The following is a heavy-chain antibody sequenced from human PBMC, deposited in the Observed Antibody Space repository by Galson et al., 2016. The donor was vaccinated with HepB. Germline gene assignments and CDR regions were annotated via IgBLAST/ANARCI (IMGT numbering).Heavy chain of an antibody. J-gene: IGHJ4*02. V-gene: IGHV2-5*02. Sequence: PALVKPPQTLTLTCTFSGFSLSTTGVGVSWIRQPPGKALEWLTLIYWDDDKRYHLSLQSRLTITKDTSQNQVVLAMTNMDPVDTATYYCAHRRSAQCFDSSGYYEYWGQGALVTVSS. CDR3: AHRRSAQCFDSSGYYEY. D-gene: IGHD3-22*01. CDR1: GFSLSTTGVG. CDR2: IYWDDDK.